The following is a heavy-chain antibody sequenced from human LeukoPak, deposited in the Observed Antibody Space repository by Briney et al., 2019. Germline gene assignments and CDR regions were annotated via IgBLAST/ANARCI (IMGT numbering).Heavy chain of an antibody. V-gene: IGHV1-2*02. D-gene: IGHD3-16*02. Sequence: ASVKVSCKASGYTFTGYYMHWVRQAPGQGLEWMGWINPNSGGTNYGQKFQGRVTMTRDTSISTAYMELSRLRSDDTAVYYCARDFVWGSYRIDYWGQGTLGTVSS. CDR1: GYTFTGYY. J-gene: IGHJ4*02. CDR2: INPNSGGT. CDR3: ARDFVWGSYRIDY.